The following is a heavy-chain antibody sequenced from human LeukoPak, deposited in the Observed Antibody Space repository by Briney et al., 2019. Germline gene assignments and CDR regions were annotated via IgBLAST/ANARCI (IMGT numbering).Heavy chain of an antibody. V-gene: IGHV3-64*02. CDR2: INTDGRIT. CDR1: GFSFRNYA. Sequence: PGGSLGLSCVAPGFSFRNYAIHWVRQAPGKGLEHVSVINTDGRITYYADSVKGRFTISRDNSKNTVYLQMGSLRGEDMAVYYCTRDGGSFCDFDYWGQGALVTVSS. CDR3: TRDGGSFCDFDY. D-gene: IGHD1-26*01. J-gene: IGHJ4*02.